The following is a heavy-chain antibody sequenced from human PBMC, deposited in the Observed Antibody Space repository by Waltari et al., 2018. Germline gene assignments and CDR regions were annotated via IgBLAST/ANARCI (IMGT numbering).Heavy chain of an antibody. CDR3: ARGTITTAGITGVLDTFDI. CDR2: IYYSGDS. D-gene: IGHD6-13*01. V-gene: IGHV4-30-4*08. CDR1: GDPISGSYYS. J-gene: IGHJ3*02. Sequence: QVQLQESGPGLVKPSQTLSPTCIVSGDPISGSYYSWNWIRQPPGKGLEWLAFIYYSGDSYYNPSLKSRVTISVDTSKNHFSLKMSSVTAADTAVYYCARGTITTAGITGVLDTFDIWGQGTVVTVSS.